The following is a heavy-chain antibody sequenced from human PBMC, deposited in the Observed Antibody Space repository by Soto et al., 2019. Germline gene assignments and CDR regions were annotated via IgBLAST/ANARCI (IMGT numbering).Heavy chain of an antibody. CDR3: ARDILLYSSSWSWADLDY. D-gene: IGHD6-13*01. V-gene: IGHV1-18*01. CDR1: GYTFTSYG. J-gene: IGHJ4*02. CDR2: ISAYNGNT. Sequence: QVQLVQSGAEVKKPGASVKVSCKASGYTFTSYGISWVRQAPGQGLEWMGWISAYNGNTNYAQKLQGRVTMTTDTSTSTAYMELRSLRSGDTAVYYWARDILLYSSSWSWADLDYWGQGTLVTVSS.